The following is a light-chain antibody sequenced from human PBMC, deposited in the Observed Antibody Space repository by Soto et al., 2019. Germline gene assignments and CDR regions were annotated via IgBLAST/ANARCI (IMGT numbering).Light chain of an antibody. Sequence: EIVLTQSPGTLSLSPGERATLSCRASQSVSSSYLAWYQQKPGQAPRLLIYGASSRATGIPDRFSGSGSGTDFTLTISRLEPEDFAVHYCQQYGSSHTFGQGTKRESK. CDR3: QQYGSSHT. CDR1: QSVSSSY. J-gene: IGKJ2*01. V-gene: IGKV3-20*01. CDR2: GAS.